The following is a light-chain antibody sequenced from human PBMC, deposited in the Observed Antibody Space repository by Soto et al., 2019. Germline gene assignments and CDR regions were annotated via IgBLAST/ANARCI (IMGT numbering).Light chain of an antibody. CDR3: QQLNSYPIT. CDR2: AAS. J-gene: IGKJ5*01. Sequence: IQFTQTPSSLSASVGDRVAITCRASQGISSYLAWYHQKPGKAPKLLIYAASTLQSGVPSRFSGSGSGTDFTLTISSLQPEDFATYYCQQLNSYPITFGQGTRLEIK. CDR1: QGISSY. V-gene: IGKV1-9*01.